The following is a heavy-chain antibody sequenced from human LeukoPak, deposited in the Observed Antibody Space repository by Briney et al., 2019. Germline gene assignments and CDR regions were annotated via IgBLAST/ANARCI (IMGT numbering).Heavy chain of an antibody. J-gene: IGHJ4*02. V-gene: IGHV1-18*01. Sequence: ASVKVSCKASGYTFTSYGISWVRQAPGQGPEWMGWISAYNGNTNYAQKLQGRVTMTTDTSTSTAYMELRSLRSDDTAVYYCARVDYGSGSYSLDYWGQGTLVTVSS. D-gene: IGHD3-10*01. CDR1: GYTFTSYG. CDR3: ARVDYGSGSYSLDY. CDR2: ISAYNGNT.